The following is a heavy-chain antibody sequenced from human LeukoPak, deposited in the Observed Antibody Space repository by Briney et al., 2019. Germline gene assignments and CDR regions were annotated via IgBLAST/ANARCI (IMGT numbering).Heavy chain of an antibody. CDR3: AKEGVARHYDY. Sequence: GSLRLSCAASGFTFSSYGMHWVRQAPGEGLEWVAVISYDGSNKYYADSVKGRFTISRDNSKNTLYLQMNSLRAEDTAVYYCAKEGVARHYDYWGQGTLVTVSS. CDR1: GFTFSSYG. V-gene: IGHV3-30*18. CDR2: ISYDGSNK. D-gene: IGHD2-15*01. J-gene: IGHJ4*02.